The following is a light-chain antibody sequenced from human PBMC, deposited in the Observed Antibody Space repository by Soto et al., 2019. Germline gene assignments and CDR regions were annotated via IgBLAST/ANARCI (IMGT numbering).Light chain of an antibody. J-gene: IGKJ1*01. V-gene: IGKV3-20*01. CDR2: ATS. CDR1: QNVDSTY. Sequence: EIVLTQSPGTLSLSPGETATLFCRASQNVDSTYLAWYQQKPGLPPTLLIYATSTRAAGIPDRFSGSGSGTDFTLTIDRLELEDFAVYYCQQYVTSSPRTFGQGTKVEIK. CDR3: QQYVTSSPRT.